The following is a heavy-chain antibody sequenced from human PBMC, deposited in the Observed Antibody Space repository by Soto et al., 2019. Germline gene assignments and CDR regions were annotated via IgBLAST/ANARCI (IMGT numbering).Heavy chain of an antibody. CDR1: GGSITSYY. J-gene: IGHJ4*02. D-gene: IGHD5-12*01. CDR3: AAGGGLPRYY. CDR2: IYHSGST. Sequence: SETLSLTCTGSGGSITSYYWSWIRQPPGKGLEWIGYIYHSGSTYYNPSLKSRVTISVDRSKNQFSLKLSSVTAADTAVYYCAAGGGLPRYYWGQGTLVTVS. V-gene: IGHV4-59*04.